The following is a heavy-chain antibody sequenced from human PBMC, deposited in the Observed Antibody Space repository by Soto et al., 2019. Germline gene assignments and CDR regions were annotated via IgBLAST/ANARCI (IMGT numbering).Heavy chain of an antibody. D-gene: IGHD3-22*01. V-gene: IGHV3-23*01. Sequence: EVQLLESGGGLVQPGGSLRLSCAASGFTFSSYAMSWVRQAPGKGLEWVSAISGSGGSTYYADSVKGRFTISRDNSKNTLYLQMNSLRAEDTAVYYCAKMKYRSGFEQPFFDYWGQGTLVTVSS. CDR3: AKMKYRSGFEQPFFDY. CDR1: GFTFSSYA. CDR2: ISGSGGST. J-gene: IGHJ4*02.